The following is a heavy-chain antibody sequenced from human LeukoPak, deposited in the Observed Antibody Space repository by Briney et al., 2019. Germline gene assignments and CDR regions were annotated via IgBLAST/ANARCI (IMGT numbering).Heavy chain of an antibody. Sequence: GASVKVSCKASGYTFTGYYMHWVRQAPGQGLEWMRWINPNSGGTNYAQKFQGWVTMTRDTSISTAYMELSRLRSDDTAVYYCARLHSSSWRYFDYWGQGTLVTVSS. CDR2: INPNSGGT. CDR3: ARLHSSSWRYFDY. D-gene: IGHD6-13*01. CDR1: GYTFTGYY. V-gene: IGHV1-2*04. J-gene: IGHJ4*02.